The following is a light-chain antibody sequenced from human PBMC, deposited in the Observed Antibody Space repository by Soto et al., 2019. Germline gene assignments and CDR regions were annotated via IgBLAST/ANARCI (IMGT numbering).Light chain of an antibody. J-gene: IGKJ5*01. CDR2: AAS. Sequence: DIPMTQSPSSLSASVGDRVTITCRASQSISSYLNWYQQKPGKAPKLLIYAASSLQSGVPSRFSGSGSGTDFTLTISSLQPEDFATYYCQQSYSTPYITCGQGTRLEIK. V-gene: IGKV1-39*01. CDR3: QQSYSTPYIT. CDR1: QSISSY.